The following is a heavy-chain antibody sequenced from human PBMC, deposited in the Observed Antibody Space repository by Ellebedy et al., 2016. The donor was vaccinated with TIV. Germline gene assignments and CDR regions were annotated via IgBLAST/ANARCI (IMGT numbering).Heavy chain of an antibody. D-gene: IGHD3-10*01. V-gene: IGHV1-18*01. CDR2: ISGYNGNT. CDR1: GYTFSRYG. Sequence: ASVKVSXKASGYTFSRYGIHWVRQAPGQGLEWMGWISGYNGNTEYAQKLQGRATMTTDASTYTAYMELRSLRSDDTAVFYCARGLEGSGNSFLDYWGQGSLVTVSS. J-gene: IGHJ4*02. CDR3: ARGLEGSGNSFLDY.